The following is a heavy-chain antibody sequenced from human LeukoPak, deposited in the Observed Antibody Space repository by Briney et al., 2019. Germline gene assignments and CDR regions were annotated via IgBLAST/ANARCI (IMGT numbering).Heavy chain of an antibody. CDR1: GYSFSTYW. CDR3: ARSSNLRYFNL. J-gene: IGHJ4*02. V-gene: IGHV5-51*01. CDR2: IYPSDSDT. Sequence: GESLKISCKGSGYSFSTYWIGWVRQMPGKGLEWMGIIYPSDSDTRYSPSFQGQVTISADKSISTAYLQWSSLKASDTAMYYCARSSNLRYFNLWGQGTLVTVSS. D-gene: IGHD3-9*01.